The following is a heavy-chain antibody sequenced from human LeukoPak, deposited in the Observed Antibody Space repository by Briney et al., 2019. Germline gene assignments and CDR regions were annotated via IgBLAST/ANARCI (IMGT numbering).Heavy chain of an antibody. Sequence: GGSLRLSCAASGFTFSNYAMDCVRQAPGKGLEHVSGITSNGGNTYYANSAKGRFTISRDNSKNTLYLQMGSLRVEDMAVYYCARRPVSSLYYFDYWGQGALVTVSS. CDR2: ITSNGGNT. CDR3: ARRPVSSLYYFDY. J-gene: IGHJ4*02. CDR1: GFTFSNYA. V-gene: IGHV3-64*01. D-gene: IGHD2/OR15-2a*01.